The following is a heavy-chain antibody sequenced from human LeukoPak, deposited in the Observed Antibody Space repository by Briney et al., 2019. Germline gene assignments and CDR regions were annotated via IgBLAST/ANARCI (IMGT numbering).Heavy chain of an antibody. D-gene: IGHD3-22*01. Sequence: XWXGXMNPNSGNTGHAQEFQGRDTMTRDTSMSTAYMELSSLRYEDTAVYYCARGRGYDRTGYVYYFDFWGQGTLVTVSS. CDR3: ARGRGYDRTGYVYYFDF. J-gene: IGHJ4*02. V-gene: IGHV1-8*01. CDR2: MNPNSGNT.